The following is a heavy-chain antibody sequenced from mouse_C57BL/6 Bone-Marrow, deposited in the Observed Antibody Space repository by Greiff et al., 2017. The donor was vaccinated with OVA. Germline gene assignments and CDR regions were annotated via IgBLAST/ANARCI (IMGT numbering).Heavy chain of an antibody. D-gene: IGHD1-1*01. CDR3: AVYCYGSSQSFFDY. CDR1: GYTFTSYT. V-gene: IGHV1-4*01. Sequence: QVQLQQSGAELARPGASVKMSCKASGYTFTSYTMHWVKQRPGQGLEWIGYINPSSGYTKYNQKFKDKATLTADKSSSTAYMQLSSLTSEDSAFYYCAVYCYGSSQSFFDYWGQGTTLTVSS. J-gene: IGHJ2*01. CDR2: INPSSGYT.